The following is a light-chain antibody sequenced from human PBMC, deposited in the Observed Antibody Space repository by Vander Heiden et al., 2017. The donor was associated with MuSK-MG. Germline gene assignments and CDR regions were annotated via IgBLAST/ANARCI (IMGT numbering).Light chain of an antibody. V-gene: IGLV2-23*02. CDR1: SSDVGNYNL. CDR3: YSYAGTKTFV. CDR2: EVN. J-gene: IGLJ1*01. Sequence: QSALTQPASVSGSPGQSITISCTGTSSDVGNYNLVSWYQQHPGKAPKLMIYEVNKRPSGVSDRFSGSKSGNTASLTISGLQAEDEADYHCYSYAGTKTFVFGTGTKVTVL.